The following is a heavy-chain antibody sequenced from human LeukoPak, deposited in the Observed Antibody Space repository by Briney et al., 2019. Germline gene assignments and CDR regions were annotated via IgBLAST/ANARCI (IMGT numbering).Heavy chain of an antibody. Sequence: SETLSLTCDVSGGSISSGPYSWSWIRQPLGKGLEWIGYIYHTGSTYYNPSLKSRVTISVDTSKNQFSLRLSSVTAADTAVYYCARHYGPWGQGTLVTVSS. CDR3: ARHYGP. D-gene: IGHD3-16*01. V-gene: IGHV4-30-2*01. J-gene: IGHJ5*02. CDR2: IYHTGST. CDR1: GGSISSGPYS.